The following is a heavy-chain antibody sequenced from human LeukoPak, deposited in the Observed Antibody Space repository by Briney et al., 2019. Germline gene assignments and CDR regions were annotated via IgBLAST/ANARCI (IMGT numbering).Heavy chain of an antibody. Sequence: PGGSLRLSCAAAGFTVSSTYMSWVRQAPGKGLEWVSVIYSGGSTYYADSVKGRFTISRDNSKNTLYLQMNSLRAEDTAVYYCARDPIHDYWGQGTLVTVSS. V-gene: IGHV3-53*01. CDR2: IYSGGST. CDR1: GFTVSSTY. D-gene: IGHD5-18*01. J-gene: IGHJ4*02. CDR3: ARDPIHDY.